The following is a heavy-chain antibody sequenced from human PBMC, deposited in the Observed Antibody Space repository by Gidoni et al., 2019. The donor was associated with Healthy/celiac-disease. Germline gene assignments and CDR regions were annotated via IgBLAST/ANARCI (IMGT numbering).Heavy chain of an antibody. CDR3: ARRVGYDYVWGSYRSSGFDP. J-gene: IGHJ5*02. D-gene: IGHD3-16*02. V-gene: IGHV4-34*01. CDR1: GGSFSGYY. CDR2: INHSGST. Sequence: QVQLQQWGAGLLKPSETLSLTCAVYGGSFSGYYRSWIRQPPGKGLEWIGEINHSGSTNYNPSLKSRVTISVDTSKNQFSLKLSSVTAADTAVYYCARRVGYDYVWGSYRSSGFDPWGQGTLVTVSS.